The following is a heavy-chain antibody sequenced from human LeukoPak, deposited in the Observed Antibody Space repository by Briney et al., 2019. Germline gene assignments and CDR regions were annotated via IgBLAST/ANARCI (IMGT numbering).Heavy chain of an antibody. CDR2: ISAYNGNT. CDR3: AYSSSSVSFDY. Sequence: ASVKVSCKASGYTFTSYSISWVRQAPGQGLEWMGWISAYNGNTNYAQKLQGRVTMTTDTSTSTAYMELRSLRSDDTAVYYCAYSSSSVSFDYWGQGTLVTVSS. V-gene: IGHV1-18*01. CDR1: GYTFTSYS. D-gene: IGHD6-6*01. J-gene: IGHJ4*02.